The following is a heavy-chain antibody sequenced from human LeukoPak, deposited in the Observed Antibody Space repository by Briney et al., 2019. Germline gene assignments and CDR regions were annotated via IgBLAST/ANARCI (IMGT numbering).Heavy chain of an antibody. J-gene: IGHJ6*03. V-gene: IGHV4-4*07. D-gene: IGHD6-13*01. CDR3: ARAYSSSLGRYYYYHMDV. Sequence: SETLSLTCTVSGGSISSYYWSWIRQPAGKGLEWIGRIYTSGTTNYNPSLKSRVTMSIDTSKNQFSLKLSSVTAADTAVYYCARAYSSSLGRYYYYHMDVWGKGTTVIVSS. CDR2: IYTSGTT. CDR1: GGSISSYY.